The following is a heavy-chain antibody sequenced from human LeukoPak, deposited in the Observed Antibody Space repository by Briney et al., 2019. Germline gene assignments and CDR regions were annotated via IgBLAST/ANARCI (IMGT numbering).Heavy chain of an antibody. J-gene: IGHJ4*02. V-gene: IGHV4-4*07. CDR3: ARHKRATVTTFPAFDY. Sequence: PSETLSLTCTVSDASITNYYWGWIRQPAGKGLEWIGRIYTSGSTDYNPSLRSRLTISVDTSKNQFSLKLRSVTAADTAVYYCARHKRATVTTFPAFDYWGQGTLVTVSS. CDR2: IYTSGST. CDR1: DASITNYY. D-gene: IGHD4-17*01.